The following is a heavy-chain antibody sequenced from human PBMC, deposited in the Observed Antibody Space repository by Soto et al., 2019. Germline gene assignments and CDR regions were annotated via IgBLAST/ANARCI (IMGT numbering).Heavy chain of an antibody. D-gene: IGHD6-13*01. CDR3: ARGGQQLVQYYFDY. Sequence: GGSLRLSCAASGFTFSDYYMSWIRQAPGKGLEWVSDISSSSSYTNYADSVKGRFTISRDNAKNSLYLQMNSLRAEDTAVYYCARGGQQLVQYYFDYWGQGTLLTVSS. CDR2: ISSSSSYT. CDR1: GFTFSDYY. J-gene: IGHJ4*02. V-gene: IGHV3-11*06.